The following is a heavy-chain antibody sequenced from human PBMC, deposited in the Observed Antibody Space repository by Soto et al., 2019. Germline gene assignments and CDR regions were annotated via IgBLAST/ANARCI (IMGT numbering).Heavy chain of an antibody. CDR2: INPSGGST. Sequence: ASVKVSCKASGYTFTSYYMHWVRQAPGQGLEWMGIINPSGGSTSYAQKFQGRVTMTRDTSTSTVYMELSSLRSEDTAVYYCASGSGMTTVTPGWFDPWGQGTLVTVSS. D-gene: IGHD4-17*01. J-gene: IGHJ5*02. CDR3: ASGSGMTTVTPGWFDP. CDR1: GYTFTSYY. V-gene: IGHV1-46*01.